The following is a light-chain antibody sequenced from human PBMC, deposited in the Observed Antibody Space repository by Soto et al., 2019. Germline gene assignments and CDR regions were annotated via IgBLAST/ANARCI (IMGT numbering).Light chain of an antibody. CDR2: AVS. V-gene: IGKV3-20*01. Sequence: EIVLTQSPDTLSLSPGERATLSCRASQSVDSRYLAWYQQKRGQAPRLVIHAVSRRATGIPDRFSGSGSGTDFTLTNSRLEPEDFEDYYCQKYGNSTRYSFGQGTKLQIK. CDR1: QSVDSRY. CDR3: QKYGNSTRYS. J-gene: IGKJ2*03.